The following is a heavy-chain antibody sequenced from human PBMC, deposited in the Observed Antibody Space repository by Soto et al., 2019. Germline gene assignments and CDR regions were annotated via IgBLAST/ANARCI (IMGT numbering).Heavy chain of an antibody. CDR3: ARGYDSSGYNWFDP. Sequence: SETLSLTCAVYGGSFSGYYWSWIRQPPGKVLEWIGEINHSGSTNYNPSLKSRVTISVDTSKNQFSLKLSSVTAADTAVYYCARGYDSSGYNWFDPWGQGTLVTVSS. CDR2: INHSGST. J-gene: IGHJ5*02. D-gene: IGHD3-22*01. CDR1: GGSFSGYY. V-gene: IGHV4-34*01.